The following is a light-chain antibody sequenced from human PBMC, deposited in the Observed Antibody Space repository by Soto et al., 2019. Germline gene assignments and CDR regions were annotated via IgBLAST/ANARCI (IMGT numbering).Light chain of an antibody. J-gene: IGKJ4*02. CDR3: QQYGSSPST. Sequence: EIVLTQSPGTLSLSPGERATFSCRASQSVSSNYLAWYQQKPGQAPRLLIYGAFKRATGIPDRFSGSGSGTGFTLTISRMEPEDFVVYCCQQYGSSPSTFGKGTKVEIX. CDR2: GAF. CDR1: QSVSSNY. V-gene: IGKV3-20*01.